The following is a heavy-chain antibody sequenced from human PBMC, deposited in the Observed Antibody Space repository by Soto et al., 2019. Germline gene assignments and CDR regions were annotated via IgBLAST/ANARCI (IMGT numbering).Heavy chain of an antibody. CDR2: IYYSGST. V-gene: IGHV4-31*03. CDR3: ARGGRRSPVMDV. Sequence: QVQLQESGPGLVKPSQTLSLTCTVSGGSISSGGYYWSWIRQHPGKGLEWIGYIYYSGSTYYNPYLKSRVTISVDTSKNQFSLKLSSVTDADTAVYYCARGGRRSPVMDVWGQGTTVTVSS. CDR1: GGSISSGGYY. J-gene: IGHJ6*02.